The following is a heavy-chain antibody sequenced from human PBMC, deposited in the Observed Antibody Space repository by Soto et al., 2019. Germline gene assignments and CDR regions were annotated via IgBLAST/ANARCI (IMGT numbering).Heavy chain of an antibody. CDR2: INHSGST. J-gene: IGHJ5*02. CDR3: ARGTTFGARWFDP. V-gene: IGHV4-34*01. CDR1: GGSFSGYY. Sequence: SETLSLTCAIYGGSFSGYYWSWIRQPPGKGLEWIGEINHSGSTNYNPSLKSRVTISVDTSKNQFSLKLSSVTAADTAVYYCARGTTFGARWFDPWGQGTLVTAPQ. D-gene: IGHD3-10*02.